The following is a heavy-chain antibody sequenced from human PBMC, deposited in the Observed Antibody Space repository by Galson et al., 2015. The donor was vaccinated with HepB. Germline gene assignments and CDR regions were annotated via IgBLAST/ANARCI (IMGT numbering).Heavy chain of an antibody. D-gene: IGHD6-19*01. CDR2: ISGSGGST. CDR3: AKDRRAVAGTKQNWFVP. J-gene: IGHJ5*02. V-gene: IGHV3-23*01. Sequence: SLRLSCAASGFTFSSYAMSWVRQAPGKGLEWVSAISGSGGSTYYADSVKGRFTISRDNSKNTLYLQMNSLRAEDTAVYYCAKDRRAVAGTKQNWFVPWGQGTLVTVSS. CDR1: GFTFSSYA.